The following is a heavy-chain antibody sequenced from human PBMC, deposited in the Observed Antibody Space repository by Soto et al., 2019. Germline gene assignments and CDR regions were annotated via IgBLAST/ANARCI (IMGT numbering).Heavy chain of an antibody. V-gene: IGHV3-48*01. CDR2: ISSSSRTI. J-gene: IGHJ4*02. D-gene: IGHD2-15*01. Sequence: EVQLVESGGGLVQPGGSLRLSCAASGFTFSSYSMNWARQAPGKGLEWISYISSSSRTIYYPDSVKGRFTISRDNAKNSLDLRMNSLRAEDTAVSYCARDKGRSPLDYWGQGTLVTVSS. CDR3: ARDKGRSPLDY. CDR1: GFTFSSYS.